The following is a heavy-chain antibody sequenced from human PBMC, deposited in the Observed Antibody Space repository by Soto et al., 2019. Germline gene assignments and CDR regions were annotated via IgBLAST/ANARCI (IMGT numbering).Heavy chain of an antibody. J-gene: IGHJ4*02. D-gene: IGHD1-1*01. CDR1: GGSISSGGYS. CDR3: ARDTATGVFDY. CDR2: IYHSGST. V-gene: IGHV4-30-2*01. Sequence: LSLTCAVSGGSISSGGYSWSWIRQPPGKGLEWIGYIYHSGSTYYNPSLKSRVTISVDRSKNQFSLKLSSVTAADTAVYYCARDTATGVFDYWGQGTLLTVSS.